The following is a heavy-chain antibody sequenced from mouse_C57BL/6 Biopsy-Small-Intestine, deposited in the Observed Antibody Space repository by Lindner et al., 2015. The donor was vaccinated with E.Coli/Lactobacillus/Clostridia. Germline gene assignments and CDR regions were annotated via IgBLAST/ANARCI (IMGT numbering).Heavy chain of an antibody. V-gene: IGHV1-63*01. CDR1: GYTFTNYW. Sequence: VQLQESGAELVRPGTSVKMSCKASGYTFTNYWIGWAKQRPGHGLEWIGDIYPGGGYTNYNEKFKGKATLTADKSSSTAYMQFSSLTSEDSAIYYCARSIYEYFDYWGQGTTLTASS. CDR3: ARSIYEYFDY. J-gene: IGHJ2*01. CDR2: IYPGGGYT. D-gene: IGHD2-3*01.